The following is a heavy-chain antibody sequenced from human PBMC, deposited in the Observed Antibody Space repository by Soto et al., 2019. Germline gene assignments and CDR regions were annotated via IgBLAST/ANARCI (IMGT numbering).Heavy chain of an antibody. D-gene: IGHD3-10*01. CDR1: GGSVSSGDLY. V-gene: IGHV4-30-4*01. J-gene: IGHJ6*02. CDR2: IYYSGST. Sequence: QVQLQESGPGLVKPSQTLSLTCTVSGGSVSSGDLYWSWIRQPPGKGLEWIGYIYYSGSTYYNPSLKSRLTISIDTSKNQFSLKLSSVTAADTAVYYCARVSTVRGTYYYAMDVWGQGTTVTVSS. CDR3: ARVSTVRGTYYYAMDV.